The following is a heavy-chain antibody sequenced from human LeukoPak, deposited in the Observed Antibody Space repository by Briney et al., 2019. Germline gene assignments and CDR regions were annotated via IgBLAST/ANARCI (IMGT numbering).Heavy chain of an antibody. D-gene: IGHD5-24*01. CDR3: ARDVGYNSAGDH. Sequence: PGGSLRLSCVVSGFSFSDSYMTWIRQTPGKGLEWLAYISGSSSDIYYADSVKGRFTISRDNAKNTLYLQMNSLRAEDTAVYYCARDVGYNSAGDHWGQGTLVTVSS. J-gene: IGHJ4*02. CDR1: GFSFSDSY. V-gene: IGHV3-11*04. CDR2: ISGSSSDI.